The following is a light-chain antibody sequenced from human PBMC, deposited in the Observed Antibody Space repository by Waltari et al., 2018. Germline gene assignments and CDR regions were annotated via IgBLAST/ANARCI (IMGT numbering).Light chain of an antibody. CDR1: SSDVGIYNL. CDR2: EVT. CDR3: CSYTGRGTFL. V-gene: IGLV2-23*02. Sequence: QSALTQPASVSGSPGQSITISCTGTSSDVGIYNLVSWYQQHPGKAPKLIIYEVTKRPSGISNRFSGSKSGNTASLTISGLQAEDEADYYCCSYTGRGTFLFGGGTKLTVL. J-gene: IGLJ2*01.